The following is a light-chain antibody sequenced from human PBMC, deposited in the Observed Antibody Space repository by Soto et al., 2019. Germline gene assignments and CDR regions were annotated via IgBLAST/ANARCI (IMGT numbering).Light chain of an antibody. CDR3: QQSYSSPTT. J-gene: IGKJ5*01. V-gene: IGKV1-39*01. Sequence: DIQITQSPSFLSASVADRVTVTCRASQSIGKHLNWYQQKPGKVPKFLMYGASTLQSGVPSRFTGSGYGTDFTLTVNSLQPEDFATYYCQQSYSSPTTFGQGTRLEIK. CDR1: QSIGKH. CDR2: GAS.